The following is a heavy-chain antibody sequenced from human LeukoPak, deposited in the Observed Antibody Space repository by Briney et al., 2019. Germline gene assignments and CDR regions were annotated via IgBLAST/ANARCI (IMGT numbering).Heavy chain of an antibody. V-gene: IGHV3-33*06. J-gene: IGHJ4*02. CDR3: AKTFLEWLLPDY. Sequence: PGRSLRLSCAASGFTFSSYGMHWVRQAPGKGLEWVAVIWNDGSNKYYADSVKGRFTISRDNSKNTLYLQMNSLRAEDTAVYYCAKTFLEWLLPDYWGQGTLVTVSS. CDR1: GFTFSSYG. D-gene: IGHD3-3*02. CDR2: IWNDGSNK.